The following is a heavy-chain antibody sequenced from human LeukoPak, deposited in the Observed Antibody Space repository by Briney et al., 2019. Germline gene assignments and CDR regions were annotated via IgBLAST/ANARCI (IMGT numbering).Heavy chain of an antibody. CDR3: VKDHPEGYFDY. Sequence: GGSLRLSCSASGFTFSSYAMHWVRQAPGKGLEYVSAISSNGGSTYYADSVKGRFTISRDNSKSTLYLQMSSLRAEDTAVYYCVKDHPEGYFDYWGQGTLVTVSS. J-gene: IGHJ4*02. CDR2: ISSNGGST. V-gene: IGHV3-64D*06. CDR1: GFTFSSYA.